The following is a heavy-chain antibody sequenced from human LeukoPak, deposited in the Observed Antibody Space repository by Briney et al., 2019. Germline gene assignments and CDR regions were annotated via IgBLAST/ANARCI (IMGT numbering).Heavy chain of an antibody. D-gene: IGHD1-26*01. CDR3: ARALRGATMGFDP. CDR2: INPNSGGT. CDR1: GYTFTGYY. V-gene: IGHV1-2*02. J-gene: IGHJ5*02. Sequence: ASVKVSCKASGYTFTGYYMHWVRQAPGQGLEWMGWINPNSGGTNYAQKFQGRVTMTRDTSISTAYMELSRLRSDDTAVYYCARALRGATMGFDPWGQGTLVTVSS.